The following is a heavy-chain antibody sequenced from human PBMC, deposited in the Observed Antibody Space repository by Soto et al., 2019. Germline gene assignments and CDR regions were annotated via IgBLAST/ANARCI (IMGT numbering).Heavy chain of an antibody. J-gene: IGHJ4*02. CDR3: AKDRRSGRYYDYIWGSYRVSGSFDY. Sequence: ASVKVSCKASGYIFTNYYIHWVRQAPGQGLEWMAIINPLPTSGSTNYAQKFQGRVTVTRDTSTSTVYLELSSLRSDDTAVYYCAKDRRSGRYYDYIWGSYRVSGSFDYWGQGTLVTVSS. CDR1: GYIFTNYY. V-gene: IGHV1-46*01. D-gene: IGHD3-16*02. CDR2: INPLPTSGST.